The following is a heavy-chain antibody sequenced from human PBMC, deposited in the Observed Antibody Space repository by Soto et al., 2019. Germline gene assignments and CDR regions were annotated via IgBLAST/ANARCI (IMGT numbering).Heavy chain of an antibody. V-gene: IGHV1-69*04. CDR2: VNPILSMS. CDR1: GDTFSYYS. Sequence: QVPLVQSGAEVKRPGSSVKVSCKASGDTFSYYSINWVRQAPGLGLEWMGRVNPILSMSNYAQRFQGRVTMTADKSTSTAYMELRGLRSEDTSMYYCATSYGSGYRAFDYWGQGALVTVSS. J-gene: IGHJ4*02. D-gene: IGHD3-10*01. CDR3: ATSYGSGYRAFDY.